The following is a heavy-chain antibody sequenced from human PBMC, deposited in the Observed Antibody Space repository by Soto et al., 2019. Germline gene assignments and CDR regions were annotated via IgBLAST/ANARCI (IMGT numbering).Heavy chain of an antibody. V-gene: IGHV3-7*04. Sequence: PGGSLRLSCAASGFTFSSYWMSWVRQAPGKGLEWVANIKQDETEKYYVDSVKGRFTISRDNAKNSLYLQMNSLRAEDTAVYYCARLVSAAANDYWGQGTLVTGSS. J-gene: IGHJ4*02. CDR3: ARLVSAAANDY. CDR2: IKQDETEK. CDR1: GFTFSSYW. D-gene: IGHD2-15*01.